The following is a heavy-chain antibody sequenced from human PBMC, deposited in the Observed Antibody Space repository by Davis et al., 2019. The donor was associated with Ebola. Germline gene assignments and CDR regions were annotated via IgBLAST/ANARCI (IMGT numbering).Heavy chain of an antibody. CDR2: IITDNGNR. D-gene: IGHD2-15*01. CDR1: GYTFTSYG. Sequence: AASVKVSCKASGYTFTSYGISWVRQAPGQGLEWMGWIITDNGNRNYAQKFQGRVTMSTDTSTTTAYMELTSLRSDDTAVYYCARWRIIVVVAHSWFDPWGQGTLVIVSS. CDR3: ARWRIIVVVAHSWFDP. V-gene: IGHV1-18*04. J-gene: IGHJ5*02.